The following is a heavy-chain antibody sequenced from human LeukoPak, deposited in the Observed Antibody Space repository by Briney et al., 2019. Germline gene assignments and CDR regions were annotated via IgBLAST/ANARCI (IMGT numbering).Heavy chain of an antibody. CDR1: GGSFSGYY. V-gene: IGHV4-34*01. Sequence: PSETLSLTCAVYGGSFSGYYWSWIRQPPGKGLEWIGEINHSGSTNYNPSLKSRVTISVDTSKNQFSLKLSSVTAADTAVYYCAIGGSSSWYSIDYWGQGTLVTVSS. CDR2: INHSGST. D-gene: IGHD6-13*01. CDR3: AIGGSSSWYSIDY. J-gene: IGHJ4*02.